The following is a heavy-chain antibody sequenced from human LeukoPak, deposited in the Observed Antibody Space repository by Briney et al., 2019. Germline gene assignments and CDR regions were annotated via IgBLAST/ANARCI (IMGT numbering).Heavy chain of an antibody. CDR1: GGSISSGGYY. CDR3: ARVKKTYYYDSSGYYPGNWFDP. D-gene: IGHD3-22*01. CDR2: IYYSGST. Sequence: PSETLSLTCTVSGGSISSGGYYWSWIRQHPGKGLEWIGYIYYSGSTYYNPSLKSRVTISVDTSKNQFSLRLSSVTAADTAVYYCARVKKTYYYDSSGYYPGNWFDPWGQGTLVTVSS. V-gene: IGHV4-31*03. J-gene: IGHJ5*02.